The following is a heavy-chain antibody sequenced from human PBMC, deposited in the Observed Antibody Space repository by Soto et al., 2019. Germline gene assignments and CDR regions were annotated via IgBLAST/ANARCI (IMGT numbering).Heavy chain of an antibody. V-gene: IGHV4-30-2*01. Sequence: TLSLTGTFPVASIPYGGYSWRWIRQPAGKGLEWIGYISHLENTFYNPSFQSRLTLSIDRSKNQFSLKLAPMTAADTAVYYCARGGGYDPFDYWGQGTLVTVSS. CDR2: ISHLENT. CDR1: VASIPYGGYS. CDR3: ARGGGYDPFDY. D-gene: IGHD5-12*01. J-gene: IGHJ4*02.